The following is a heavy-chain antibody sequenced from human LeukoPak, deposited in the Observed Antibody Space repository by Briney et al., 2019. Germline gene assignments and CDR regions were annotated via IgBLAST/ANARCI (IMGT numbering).Heavy chain of an antibody. J-gene: IGHJ4*02. Sequence: ASETLSLTCTVSGGSISSSSYYWGWIRQPPGKGLVWIGSIYYSGSTYYNPSLKSRVTISVDTSKNQFSLKLSSVTAADTAVYYCASFEYSSTYWGQGTLVTVSS. D-gene: IGHD6-6*01. CDR3: ASFEYSSTY. CDR1: GGSISSSSYY. CDR2: IYYSGST. V-gene: IGHV4-39*01.